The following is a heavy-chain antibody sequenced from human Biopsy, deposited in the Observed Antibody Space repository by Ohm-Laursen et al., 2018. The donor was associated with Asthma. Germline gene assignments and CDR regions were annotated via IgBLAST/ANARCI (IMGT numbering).Heavy chain of an antibody. CDR3: ARGQGRGIQLWSLDP. D-gene: IGHD5-18*01. J-gene: IGHJ5*02. V-gene: IGHV4-59*01. CDR2: IHNSGNT. CDR1: GGSISSDY. Sequence: SETLSLTCTVSGGSISSDYWSWLRQSPGKGLEWISYIHNSGNTNYNPSLKSRVTISLDTSKNHFSLRLSFVTAADTAVYFCARGQGRGIQLWSLDPWGQGILVTVSS.